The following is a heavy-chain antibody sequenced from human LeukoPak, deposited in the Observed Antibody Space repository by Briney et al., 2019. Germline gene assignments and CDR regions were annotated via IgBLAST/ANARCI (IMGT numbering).Heavy chain of an antibody. CDR2: INHSGST. V-gene: IGHV4-34*01. Sequence: SETLSLTCAVYGGSFSGYYWSWIRQPPGKGLEWIGEINHSGSTNYNPSLKSRVTISVDTSKNQFSLKLSSVTAADTAVYYCARYYDRSGYWSTPHFDYWGQGTLVTVSS. D-gene: IGHD3-22*01. CDR1: GGSFSGYY. J-gene: IGHJ4*02. CDR3: ARYYDRSGYWSTPHFDY.